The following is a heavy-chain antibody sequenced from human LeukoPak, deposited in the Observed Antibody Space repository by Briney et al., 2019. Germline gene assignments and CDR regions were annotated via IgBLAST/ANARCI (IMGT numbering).Heavy chain of an antibody. D-gene: IGHD6-19*01. CDR2: IRYDGSNK. CDR1: GFTFSDYS. J-gene: IGHJ4*02. CDR3: AKAAGYSSGWSDYYFDY. Sequence: GESLRLSCTASGFTFSDYSVNWVRQAPGKGLEWVAFIRYDGSNKYYADSVKGRFTISRDNSKNTLYLQMNSLRAEDTAVYYCAKAAGYSSGWSDYYFDYWGQGTLVTVSS. V-gene: IGHV3-30*02.